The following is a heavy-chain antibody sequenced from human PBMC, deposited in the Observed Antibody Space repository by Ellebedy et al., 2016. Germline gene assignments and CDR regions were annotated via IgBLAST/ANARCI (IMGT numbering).Heavy chain of an antibody. J-gene: IGHJ6*02. V-gene: IGHV1-46*01. Sequence: ASVKVSCKASGYTFTSYYMHWVRQAPGQGLEWMGIINPSGGSTSYAQKFQGRVTMTRDTSTSTVYMELSSLRSEDTAVYYCASGQLDIAARLDYYGMDVWGQGTTVTVSS. CDR3: ASGQLDIAARLDYYGMDV. D-gene: IGHD6-6*01. CDR1: GYTFTSYY. CDR2: INPSGGST.